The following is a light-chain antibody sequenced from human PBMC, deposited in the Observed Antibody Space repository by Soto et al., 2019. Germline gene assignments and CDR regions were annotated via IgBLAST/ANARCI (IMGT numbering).Light chain of an antibody. CDR1: QSVSSSY. J-gene: IGKJ1*01. CDR2: GAS. Sequence: IVLTPSPGTLSLSPVERATLSCRASQSVSSSYLAWYQQKPGQAPRLLIYGASSRAAGIPDRFSGSGSGTDFTLTISRLEPEDFAVYYCQQYGSSPTWTFGQGTKVDIK. CDR3: QQYGSSPTWT. V-gene: IGKV3-20*01.